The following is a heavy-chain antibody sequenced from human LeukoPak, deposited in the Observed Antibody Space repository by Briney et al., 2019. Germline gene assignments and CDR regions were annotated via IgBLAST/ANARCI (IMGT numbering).Heavy chain of an antibody. CDR3: ARDFPSIVVVVAATHFDY. Sequence: GGSLRLSCAASGFSFYSYGMHWVRQAPGKGLEWVSIIWYDGTNKFYADSVRGRFTISRDNSKNTLYLQMNSLRAEDTAVYYCARDFPSIVVVVAATHFDYWGQGTLVTVSS. CDR1: GFSFYSYG. D-gene: IGHD2-15*01. V-gene: IGHV3-30*02. CDR2: IWYDGTNK. J-gene: IGHJ4*02.